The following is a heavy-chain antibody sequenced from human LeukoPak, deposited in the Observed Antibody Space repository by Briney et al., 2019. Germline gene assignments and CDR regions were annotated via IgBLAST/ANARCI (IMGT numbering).Heavy chain of an antibody. CDR3: ARDTRDIVATNFDH. J-gene: IGHJ4*02. CDR2: ISSNGGST. CDR1: GFTFSSYA. V-gene: IGHV3-64*01. Sequence: PGGSLRLSCAASGFTFSSYAMHWVRQAPGKGLEYVSAISSNGGSTYYANSVKGRFTISRDNSKNTLYLQMGSLRAEDMAVYYCARDTRDIVATNFDHWGQGTLVTVSS. D-gene: IGHD5-12*01.